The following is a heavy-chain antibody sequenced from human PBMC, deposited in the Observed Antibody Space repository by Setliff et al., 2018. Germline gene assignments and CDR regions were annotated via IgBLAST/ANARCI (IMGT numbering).Heavy chain of an antibody. CDR3: ARGGTYRYFDY. J-gene: IGHJ4*02. D-gene: IGHD1-26*01. V-gene: IGHV4-61*10. CDR2: IYSGLT. Sequence: LSLTCTVSGGSVGNSYYYWNWVRQPAGKGLEWIGRIYSGLTNYDPSLKSRVTMSVDTSKNQFSLKLGSVIAADTAVYYCARGGTYRYFDYWGQGTLVTVSS. CDR1: GGSVGNSYYY.